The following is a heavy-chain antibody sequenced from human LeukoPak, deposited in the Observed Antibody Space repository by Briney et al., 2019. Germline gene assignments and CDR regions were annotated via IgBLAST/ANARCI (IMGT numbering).Heavy chain of an antibody. D-gene: IGHD2-15*01. Sequence: ASVKVSCKASGGTLSSYAISWVRHAPGQGLEWMGRIIPIFGTANYAQKFQGRVTITTDESTSTAYMELSSLRSGDTAVYYCAACVVVVAESWFDPWGQGTLVTVSS. J-gene: IGHJ5*02. CDR1: GGTLSSYA. CDR3: AACVVVVAESWFDP. CDR2: IIPIFGTA. V-gene: IGHV1-69*05.